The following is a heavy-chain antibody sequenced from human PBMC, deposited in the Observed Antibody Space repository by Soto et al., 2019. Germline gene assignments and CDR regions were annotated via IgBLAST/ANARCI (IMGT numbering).Heavy chain of an antibody. CDR3: ARDVYSSGWYLTAPFDY. CDR2: ISAYNGNT. V-gene: IGHV1-18*01. Sequence: ASVKVSCKASGYTFTSYGISCVRQAPGQGLEWMGWISAYNGNTNYAQKLQGRVTMTTDTSTSTAYMELRSLRSDDTAVYYCARDVYSSGWYLTAPFDYWVQGTLVTVSS. J-gene: IGHJ4*02. D-gene: IGHD6-19*01. CDR1: GYTFTSYG.